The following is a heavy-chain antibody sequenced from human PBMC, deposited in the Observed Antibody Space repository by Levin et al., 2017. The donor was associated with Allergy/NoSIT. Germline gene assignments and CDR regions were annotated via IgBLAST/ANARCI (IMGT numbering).Heavy chain of an antibody. CDR3: AKDIAAAAGRNYYYYGMDV. V-gene: IGHV3-9*01. Sequence: QPGGSLRLSCAASGFTFDDYAMHWVRQAPGKGLEWVSGISWNSGSIGYADSVKGRFTISRDNAKNSLYLQMNSLRAEDTALYYCAKDIAAAAGRNYYYYGMDVWGQGTTVTVSS. J-gene: IGHJ6*02. CDR1: GFTFDDYA. D-gene: IGHD6-13*01. CDR2: ISWNSGSI.